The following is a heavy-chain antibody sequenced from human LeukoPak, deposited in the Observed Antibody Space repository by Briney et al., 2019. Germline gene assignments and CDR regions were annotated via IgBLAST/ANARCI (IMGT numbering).Heavy chain of an antibody. CDR3: ARGQDSSSWYWYY. D-gene: IGHD6-13*01. CDR1: GGSFSGYY. CDR2: INHSGST. V-gene: IGHV4-34*01. Sequence: SETLSLTCAVYGGSFSGYYWSWIRQPPGKGLEWIGEINHSGSTNYNPSLKSRVAISVDTSKNQFSLKLSSVTAADTAVYYCARGQDSSSWYWYYWGQGTLVTVSS. J-gene: IGHJ4*02.